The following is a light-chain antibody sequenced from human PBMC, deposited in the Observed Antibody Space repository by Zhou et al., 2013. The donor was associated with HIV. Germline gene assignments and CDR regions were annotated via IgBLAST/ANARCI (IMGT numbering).Light chain of an antibody. CDR2: GAS. CDR3: QQADSYPLT. J-gene: IGKJ4*01. CDR1: QDISSW. V-gene: IGKV1D-12*01. Sequence: DIQMTQSPSSVSASVGDRVTLTCRASQDISSWLAWYQQKPGKAPKLLIYGASTLRSGVPSRFSGSGSGTHFTLTISSLQPEDFATYYCQQADSYPLTFGGGTKVEIK.